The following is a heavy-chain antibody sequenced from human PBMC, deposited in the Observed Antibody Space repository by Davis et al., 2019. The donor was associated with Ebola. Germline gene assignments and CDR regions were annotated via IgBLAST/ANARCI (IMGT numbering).Heavy chain of an antibody. V-gene: IGHV3-74*01. CDR3: ARSSYQPDY. D-gene: IGHD2-2*01. CDR2: INPDGSFT. CDR1: GFTFSSYG. J-gene: IGHJ4*02. Sequence: GESLKISCAASGFTFSSYGMSWVRQAPGKGLVWVSRINPDGSFTDYADSVKGRFSISRDSTSNTLYLQMNGLRAEDTAVYYCARSSYQPDYWGQGTLVTVSS.